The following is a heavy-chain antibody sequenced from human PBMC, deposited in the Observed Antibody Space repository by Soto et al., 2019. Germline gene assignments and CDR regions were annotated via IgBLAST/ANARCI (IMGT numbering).Heavy chain of an antibody. V-gene: IGHV3-74*01. CDR3: ARTGDGSGSYRSGYYYYYGMDV. J-gene: IGHJ6*02. Sequence: GGSQRLSCAASGFTFRSYGRHWVRQAPGKGLVWVSRINSDGSSTSYADSVKGRFTISRDNAKNTLYLQMNSLRAEDMAVYYCARTGDGSGSYRSGYYYYYGMDVWGQGTTVTVSS. CDR1: GFTFRSYG. D-gene: IGHD3-10*01. CDR2: INSDGSST.